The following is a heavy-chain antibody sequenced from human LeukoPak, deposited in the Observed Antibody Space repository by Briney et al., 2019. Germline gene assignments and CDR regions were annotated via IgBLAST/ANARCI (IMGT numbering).Heavy chain of an antibody. J-gene: IGHJ4*02. CDR2: IYYSGST. V-gene: IGHV4-59*01. Sequence: SETLSLTYTVSGGSISSYYWSWIRQPPGKGLEWIGYIYYSGSTNYNPSLKSRVTISVDTSKNQFSLKLSSVTAADTAVYYCARATTNYYDSSGYYVDSFHFDYWGQGTLVTVSS. D-gene: IGHD3-22*01. CDR3: ARATTNYYDSSGYYVDSFHFDY. CDR1: GGSISSYY.